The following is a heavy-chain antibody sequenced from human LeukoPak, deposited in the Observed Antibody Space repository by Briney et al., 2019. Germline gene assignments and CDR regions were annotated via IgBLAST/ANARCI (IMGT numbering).Heavy chain of an antibody. J-gene: IGHJ6*02. D-gene: IGHD4-17*01. Sequence: SETLSLTCTVSGGSISSYYWSWIRQPPGKGLEWIGYIYYSGSTNYNPSLKSRVTISVDTSKNQFSLKLSSVTAADTAVYYCARQIPPVTRNRYYYYGMDVWGQGTTVTVSS. CDR3: ARQIPPVTRNRYYYYGMDV. CDR2: IYYSGST. CDR1: GGSISSYY. V-gene: IGHV4-59*08.